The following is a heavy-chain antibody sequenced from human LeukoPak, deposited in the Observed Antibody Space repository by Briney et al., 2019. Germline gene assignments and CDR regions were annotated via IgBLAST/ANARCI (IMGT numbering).Heavy chain of an antibody. D-gene: IGHD1-26*01. J-gene: IGHJ6*02. V-gene: IGHV3-21*04. CDR3: ARCERKVGATTPYYYGMDV. CDR2: ISSSSSYI. CDR1: GFTFSSYS. Sequence: PGGSLRLSCAASGFTFSSYSMNWVRQAPRKGLEWVSSISSSSSYIYYADSVKGRFTISRDNAKNSLYLQMNSLRAEDTAVYYCARCERKVGATTPYYYGMDVWGQGTTVTVSS.